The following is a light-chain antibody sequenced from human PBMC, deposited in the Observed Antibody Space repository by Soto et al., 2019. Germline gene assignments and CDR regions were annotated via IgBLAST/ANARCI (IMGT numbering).Light chain of an antibody. J-gene: IGLJ2*01. CDR1: GSGLGHYNY. CDR3: SSYTGGRTYWI. V-gene: IGLV2-14*01. Sequence: QSALTQPRSVSGSPGQSVTISCTGTGSGLGHYNYVSWYQQHPGKAPKLIIFEVNNRPSGVSNRFSGSKSGNTASLTISGLQLEDEADYHCSSYTGGRTYWIFGGGTKVTVL. CDR2: EVN.